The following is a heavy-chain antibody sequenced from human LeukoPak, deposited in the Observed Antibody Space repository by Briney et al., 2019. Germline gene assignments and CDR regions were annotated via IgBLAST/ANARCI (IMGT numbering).Heavy chain of an antibody. D-gene: IGHD2-2*01. CDR2: IYYSGST. Sequence: SETLSLTCTVAGGSITSGDYYWSWIRQHPGKGLEWIGYIYYSGSTYYNPSLKSRVTISVDTSKNQFSLKLSSVTAADTAVYYCARGSTSPPYYYYYYMDVWGKGTTVTVSS. V-gene: IGHV4-31*03. CDR1: GGSITSGDYY. CDR3: ARGSTSPPYYYYYYMDV. J-gene: IGHJ6*03.